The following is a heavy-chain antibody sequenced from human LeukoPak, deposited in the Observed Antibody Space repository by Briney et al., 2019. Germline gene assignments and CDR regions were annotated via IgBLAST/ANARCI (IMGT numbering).Heavy chain of an antibody. CDR1: GFTFSSYG. D-gene: IGHD3-16*02. J-gene: IGHJ4*02. Sequence: PGGSLRLSCAASGFTFSSYGMHWVRRAPGKGLEWVAVISYDGSNKYYADSVKGRFTISRDNSKNTLYLQMNTLRAEDTAVYYCAKSGSLGELSGYYFDYWGQGTLVTVSS. CDR2: ISYDGSNK. CDR3: AKSGSLGELSGYYFDY. V-gene: IGHV3-30*18.